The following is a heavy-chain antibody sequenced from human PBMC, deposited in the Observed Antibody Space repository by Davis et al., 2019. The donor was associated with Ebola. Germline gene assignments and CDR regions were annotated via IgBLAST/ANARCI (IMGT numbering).Heavy chain of an antibody. CDR3: ARGTIFGVVTYYFDY. CDR1: GGSISSYY. D-gene: IGHD3-3*01. CDR2: IYYSGST. J-gene: IGHJ4*02. V-gene: IGHV4-59*01. Sequence: PSETLSLNCTVSGGSISSYYWSWIRQPPGKGLEWIGYIYYSGSTNYNPSLKSRVTISVDTSKNQFSLRLSSVTAADTAVYYCARGTIFGVVTYYFDYWGQGALVTVSS.